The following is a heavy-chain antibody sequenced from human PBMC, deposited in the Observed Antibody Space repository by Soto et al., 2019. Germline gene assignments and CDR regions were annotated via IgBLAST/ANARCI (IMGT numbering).Heavy chain of an antibody. D-gene: IGHD3-16*01. CDR3: VRTSNDDILGYYDMDV. CDR1: GVSISSNNW. J-gene: IGHJ6*02. Sequence: SETLSLTCAVSGVSISSNNWWRWVRQPPGKGLEWIGEIHHSGSTNYNPSLNSRVTISVDNSKNQFSLKVNSVTAADTAVYYCVRTSNDDILGYYDMDVWGQGTTVTVSS. CDR2: IHHSGST. V-gene: IGHV4-4*02.